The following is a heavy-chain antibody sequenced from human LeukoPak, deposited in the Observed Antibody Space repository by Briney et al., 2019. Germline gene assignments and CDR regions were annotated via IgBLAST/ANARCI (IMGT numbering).Heavy chain of an antibody. CDR2: INHSGST. V-gene: IGHV4-34*01. J-gene: IGHJ3*02. CDR3: ARVGGPNAFDI. Sequence: SETLSLTCAVYGGSFSGYYWSWIRQPPGKGLEWIGEINHSGSTNYNPSLKSRVTISVDTSKNQFSLKLSSVTAADTAVYYCARVGGPNAFDIWGQGTMVTVSS. D-gene: IGHD2-15*01. CDR1: GGSFSGYY.